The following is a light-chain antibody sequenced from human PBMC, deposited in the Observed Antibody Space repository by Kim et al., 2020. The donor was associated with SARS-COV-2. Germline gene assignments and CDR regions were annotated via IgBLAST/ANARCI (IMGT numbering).Light chain of an antibody. J-gene: IGLJ3*02. CDR1: SSNIGPSY. V-gene: IGLV1-47*01. Sequence: QRHTFTCVQTSSNIGPSYFYCYKHVPPTAPKPLLFGNYQRPSGVPDRFSGSKSGTSASLAIIGLRSEDEADYHCAAWDDSLSGWVFGGGTKVTVL. CDR2: GNY. CDR3: AAWDDSLSGWV.